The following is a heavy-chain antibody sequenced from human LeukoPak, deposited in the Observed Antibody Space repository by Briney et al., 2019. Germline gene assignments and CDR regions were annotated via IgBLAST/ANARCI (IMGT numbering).Heavy chain of an antibody. CDR2: IWYDGSNK. V-gene: IGHV3-33*06. CDR3: AKPGGAYSSGWYPLDY. D-gene: IGHD6-19*01. CDR1: GFTFSNYG. J-gene: IGHJ4*02. Sequence: GGSLRLSCAASGFTFSNYGMHWVRQAPGKGLEWVAVIWYDGSNKYYADSVKGRFTISRDNSKNTLYLQMNSLRAEDTAVYYCAKPGGAYSSGWYPLDYWGQGTLVTVSS.